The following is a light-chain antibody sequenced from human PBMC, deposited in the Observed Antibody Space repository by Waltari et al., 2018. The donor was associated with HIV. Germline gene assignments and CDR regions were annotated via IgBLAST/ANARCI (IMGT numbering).Light chain of an antibody. CDR3: QVWDSSTVV. Sequence: SYELTPPLSVSVALGQTARISCGGNNIGSKNVHWYQQKPGQAPVMVTYRNSNRPSGIPERFSGSNSGNTATLTISRAQAGDEADYYCQVWDSSTVVFGGGTKLTVL. CDR1: NIGSKN. J-gene: IGLJ2*01. CDR2: RNS. V-gene: IGLV3-9*01.